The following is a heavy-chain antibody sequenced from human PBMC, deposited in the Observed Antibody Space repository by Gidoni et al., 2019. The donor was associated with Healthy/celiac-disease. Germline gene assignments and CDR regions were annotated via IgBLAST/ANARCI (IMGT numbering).Heavy chain of an antibody. J-gene: IGHJ4*02. V-gene: IGHV4-59*08. CDR2: IYYSGST. Sequence: QVQLQESGPGLVKPSETLSLTCTVSGGSSSSYYWSWIRQPPGKGLEWIGYIYYSGSTNYNPSLKSRVTISVDTSKNQFSLKLSSVTAADTAVYYCARHGPMATITGFDYWGQGTLVTVSS. CDR3: ARHGPMATITGFDY. D-gene: IGHD5-12*01. CDR1: GGSSSSYY.